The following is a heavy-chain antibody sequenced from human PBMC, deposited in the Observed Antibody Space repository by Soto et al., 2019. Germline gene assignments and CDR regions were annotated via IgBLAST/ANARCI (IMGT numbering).Heavy chain of an antibody. Sequence: GSLRLSCAASGVTFSSYGMHWVRQAPGKGLEWVAVIWYDGSNKYYADSVKGRFTISRDNSKNTLYLQMNSLRAEDTAVYYCARDLYYDFWSGYYPRSYYYYGMDVWGQGTTVTVSS. V-gene: IGHV3-33*08. CDR3: ARDLYYDFWSGYYPRSYYYYGMDV. CDR2: IWYDGSNK. J-gene: IGHJ6*02. D-gene: IGHD3-3*01. CDR1: GVTFSSYG.